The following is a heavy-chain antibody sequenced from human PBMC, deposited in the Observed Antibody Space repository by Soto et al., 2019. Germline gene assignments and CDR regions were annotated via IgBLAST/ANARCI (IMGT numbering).Heavy chain of an antibody. Sequence: PGGSLRLSCAASGFTFSSYAMHWVRQAPGKGLEWVAVTSYDGSNKYYADSVKGRFTISRDNSKNTLYLQMNSLRAEDTAVYYCARDSYSPRIAVAAVFDYWGQGTLVTVSS. CDR1: GFTFSSYA. CDR3: ARDSYSPRIAVAAVFDY. CDR2: TSYDGSNK. J-gene: IGHJ4*02. D-gene: IGHD6-19*01. V-gene: IGHV3-30-3*01.